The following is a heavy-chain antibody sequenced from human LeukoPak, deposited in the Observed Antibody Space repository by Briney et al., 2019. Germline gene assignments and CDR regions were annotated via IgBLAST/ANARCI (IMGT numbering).Heavy chain of an antibody. J-gene: IGHJ4*02. D-gene: IGHD3-3*01. CDR2: ISGSGGST. CDR1: GFTFSSYA. Sequence: GGSLRLSCAASGFTFSSYAMSWVRQAPGKGLEWVSAISGSGGSTYYADSVKGRFTISRDNSKNTLYMQMNSLRAEDTAVYYCAKDLVPYDFWSGFDYWGQGTLVTVSS. V-gene: IGHV3-23*01. CDR3: AKDLVPYDFWSGFDY.